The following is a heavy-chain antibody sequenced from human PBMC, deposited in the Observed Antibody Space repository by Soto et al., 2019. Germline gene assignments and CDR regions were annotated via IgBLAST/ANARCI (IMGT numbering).Heavy chain of an antibody. CDR1: GGSISSSNW. D-gene: IGHD2-2*01. Sequence: QVQLQESGPGLVKPSGTLSLTCAVSGGSISSSNWWSWVRQPPGKGLEWIGEIYHSGSTNYNPSLKRRFTXXVXKXXNQFSLKLSSVTAADTAVYYCARVASSTSPNWFDPWGQGTLVTVSS. V-gene: IGHV4-4*02. J-gene: IGHJ5*02. CDR3: ARVASSTSPNWFDP. CDR2: IYHSGST.